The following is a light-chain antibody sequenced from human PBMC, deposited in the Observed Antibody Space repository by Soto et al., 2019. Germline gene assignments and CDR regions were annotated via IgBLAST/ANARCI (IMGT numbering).Light chain of an antibody. J-gene: IGKJ3*01. CDR1: QSVSHNY. Sequence: IVLTQSPGTLSLSPGERATLSCRASQSVSHNYLAWYQQKPGQAPRLLIYGVSSRATGIPDRFSGSGSGTDFTLTISRLEPEDFAVYYCQHYSYSRYFSFGPGTKVAIK. CDR3: QHYSYSRYFS. V-gene: IGKV3-20*01. CDR2: GVS.